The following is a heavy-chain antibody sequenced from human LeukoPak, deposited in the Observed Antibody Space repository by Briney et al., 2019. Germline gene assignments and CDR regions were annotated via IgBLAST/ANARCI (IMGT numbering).Heavy chain of an antibody. V-gene: IGHV3-30*04. CDR3: ARDGGYYDFWSGYYSWFDP. CDR1: GFTFSNYA. J-gene: IGHJ5*02. Sequence: PGGSLRLSCAASGFTFSNYAMHWVRQAPGKGLEWVALTSYDGSNEKYADSVKGRFTVSRDISKNTLYLQMNSLRLDDTAVYYCARDGGYYDFWSGYYSWFDPWGQGTLVTVSS. CDR2: TSYDGSNE. D-gene: IGHD3-3*01.